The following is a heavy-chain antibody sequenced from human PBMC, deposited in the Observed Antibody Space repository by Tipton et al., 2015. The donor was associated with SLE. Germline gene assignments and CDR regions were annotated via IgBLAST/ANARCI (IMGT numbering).Heavy chain of an antibody. CDR1: GFSVSSSY. J-gene: IGHJ4*02. D-gene: IGHD1-26*01. CDR3: ARGGRLDNQGFDY. Sequence: SLRLSCAASGFSVSSSYMTWVRQAPGKGLEGVSVMYRGGTTYHAESVKGRFTISRDNSKNTLYLQMSSLRVEDTAVYYCARGGRLDNQGFDYWGQGSLVTVSS. CDR2: MYRGGTT. V-gene: IGHV3-53*01.